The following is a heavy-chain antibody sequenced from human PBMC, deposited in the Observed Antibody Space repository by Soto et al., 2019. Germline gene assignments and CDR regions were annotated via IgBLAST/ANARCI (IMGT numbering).Heavy chain of an antibody. J-gene: IGHJ5*02. CDR2: ISASSTYI. CDR1: GFTFDRYS. V-gene: IGHV3-21*02. CDR3: AALPTRDLPAAMVFSWADP. Sequence: EVRLVESGGGLVKPGGSLRLSCAASGFTFDRYSMNWVRQAPGKGLEWVSCISASSTYIRYADSVRGRFTISRDNAKSSLFLQMSSLRAEDTAIYYCAALPTRDLPAAMVFSWADPWGQGTLVTVSS. D-gene: IGHD2-2*01.